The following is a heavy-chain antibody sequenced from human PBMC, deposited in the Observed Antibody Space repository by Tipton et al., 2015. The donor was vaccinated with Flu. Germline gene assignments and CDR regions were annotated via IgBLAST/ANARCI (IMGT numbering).Heavy chain of an antibody. D-gene: IGHD3-10*01. V-gene: IGHV3-30*03. CDR2: ISYDGSEK. Sequence: SLRLSCAASGFTFDSYGMHWVRQAPGKGLEWVAFISYDGSEKSYVDSLKGRFTISRDKSKNTLYLQMNSLRAEDTAVYYCARVFQSYYFDCWGRGTLVTVSS. CDR1: GFTFDSYG. J-gene: IGHJ4*02. CDR3: ARVFQSYYFDC.